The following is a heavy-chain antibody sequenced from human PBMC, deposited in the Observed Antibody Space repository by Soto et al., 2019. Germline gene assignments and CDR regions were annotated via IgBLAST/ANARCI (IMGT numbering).Heavy chain of an antibody. V-gene: IGHV3-48*02. D-gene: IGHD3-9*01. J-gene: IGHJ6*02. CDR1: GFTFSSYS. CDR3: AREKTYYDILTGGHGMDV. Sequence: EVQLLDSGGRLVQPGGSLRLSCAASGFTFSSYSMNWVRQAPGKGLEWVSYISSSSSTIYYADSVKGRFTISRDNAKNSLYLQMNSLRDEDTAVYYCAREKTYYDILTGGHGMDVWGQGTTVTVSS. CDR2: ISSSSSTI.